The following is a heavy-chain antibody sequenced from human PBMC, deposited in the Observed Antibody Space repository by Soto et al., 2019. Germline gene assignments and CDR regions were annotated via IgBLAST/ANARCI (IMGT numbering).Heavy chain of an antibody. V-gene: IGHV3-30*18. CDR3: AKEGDMTTVTST. J-gene: IGHJ5*02. CDR2: ISYDGSNK. CDR1: GFTFSSYG. Sequence: GGSLRLSCAASGFTFSSYGMHWVRQAPGKGLEWVAVISYDGSNKYYADSVKGRFTISRDNSKNTLYLQMNSLRAEDTAVYYCAKEGDMTTVTSTWGQGTLVTVSS. D-gene: IGHD4-4*01.